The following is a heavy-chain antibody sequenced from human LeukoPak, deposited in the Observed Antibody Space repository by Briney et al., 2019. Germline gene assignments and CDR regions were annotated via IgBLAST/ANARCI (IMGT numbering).Heavy chain of an antibody. CDR3: ARIHFVDIVATTYYYYGMDV. J-gene: IGHJ6*02. D-gene: IGHD5-12*01. V-gene: IGHV1-69*13. Sequence: SVKVSCKASGYTFTSYDISWVRQAPGQGLEWMGGIIPIFGTANYAQKFQGRVTITADESTSTAYMELSSLRSEDTAVYYCARIHFVDIVATTYYYYGMDVWGQGTTVTVSS. CDR2: IIPIFGTA. CDR1: GYTFTSYD.